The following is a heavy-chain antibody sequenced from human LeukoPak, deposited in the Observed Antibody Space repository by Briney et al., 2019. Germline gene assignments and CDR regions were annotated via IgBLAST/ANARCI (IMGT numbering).Heavy chain of an antibody. Sequence: PSETLSLTCAVYGWSFNDFYWNWLRQPPGKGLEWIGEINARGDTNYNPSLKSRVTISVDTSKNQFSLSLSSMSASDTAVYYCARGQVPADRGHNWFDPWGQGTLVTVSS. CDR3: ARGQVPADRGHNWFDP. V-gene: IGHV4-34*01. CDR1: GWSFNDFY. CDR2: INARGDT. D-gene: IGHD2-2*01. J-gene: IGHJ5*02.